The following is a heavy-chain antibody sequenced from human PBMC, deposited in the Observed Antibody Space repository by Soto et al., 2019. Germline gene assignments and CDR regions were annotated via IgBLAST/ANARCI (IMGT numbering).Heavy chain of an antibody. CDR1: GFTFSNAW. D-gene: IGHD2-15*01. J-gene: IGHJ3*02. CDR2: IKSKTDGGTT. Sequence: EVQLVESGGGLVKPGGSLRLSCAASGFTFSNAWMNWVRQAPGKGLEWVCRIKSKTDGGTTDYAAPVKGRFTISRDDSKNKRYLQMNSLNSEDTAVYYCTTEGDIVVVVAATYDAFDIWGQGTMVTVSS. CDR3: TTEGDIVVVVAATYDAFDI. V-gene: IGHV3-15*07.